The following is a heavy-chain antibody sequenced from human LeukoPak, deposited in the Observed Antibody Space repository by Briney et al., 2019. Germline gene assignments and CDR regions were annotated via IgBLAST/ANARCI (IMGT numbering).Heavy chain of an antibody. D-gene: IGHD3-3*01. CDR1: GFTVRSSY. J-gene: IGHJ4*02. Sequence: GGSLRLSCAASGFTVRSSYMSWFRQAPGKGLEWASVIYNDGRTYYADSVKGRFIISKDISKNTLYLQMNNLRADDTAVYYCARESAYAVGDFWGRGTLVTVSS. CDR2: IYNDGRT. V-gene: IGHV3-53*01. CDR3: ARESAYAVGDF.